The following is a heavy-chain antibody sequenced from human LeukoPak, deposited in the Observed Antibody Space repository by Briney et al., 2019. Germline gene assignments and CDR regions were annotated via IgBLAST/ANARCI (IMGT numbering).Heavy chain of an antibody. Sequence: GASVKVSCKASGYTFTDYYMHWVQQAPGKGLEWMGRVDPEDGETIYAEKFQGRVTITADTSTDTAYMELSSLRSEDTAVYYCATASYDFWSGYYKGDYYYYMDVWGKGTTVTVSS. J-gene: IGHJ6*03. CDR3: ATASYDFWSGYYKGDYYYYMDV. D-gene: IGHD3-3*01. V-gene: IGHV1-69-2*01. CDR2: VDPEDGET. CDR1: GYTFTDYY.